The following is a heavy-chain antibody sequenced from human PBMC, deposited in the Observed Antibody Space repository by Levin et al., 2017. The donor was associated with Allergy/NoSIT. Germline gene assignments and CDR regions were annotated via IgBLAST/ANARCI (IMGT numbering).Heavy chain of an antibody. CDR1: GGSISSSSYY. CDR2: FYYSGST. CDR3: ARHYYYGSGSYRPFDY. V-gene: IGHV4-39*01. Sequence: SETLSLTCTVSGGSISSSSYYWGWIRQPPGKGLEWIGSFYYSGSTSYNPSLKSRVTISVDTSKNQFSLKLSSVTAADTAVYYCARHYYYGSGSYRPFDYWGQGTLVTVSS. D-gene: IGHD3-10*01. J-gene: IGHJ4*02.